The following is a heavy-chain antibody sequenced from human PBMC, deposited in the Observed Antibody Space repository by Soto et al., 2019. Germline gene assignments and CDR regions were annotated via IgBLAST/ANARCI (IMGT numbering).Heavy chain of an antibody. CDR1: EFTFSGRS. CDR2: IDKVGTDS. V-gene: IGHV3-74*03. Sequence: EVQLVESGGGLVQPGGSLRLSCAASEFTFSGRSVHWVRQAPGKGLVWVSGIDKVGTDSTYADSVKGRFTSSRDNAKTTVYLQMNSLSVEDTAVYYCARGWFGPDVWGKGTTFTVSS. CDR3: ARGWFGPDV. J-gene: IGHJ6*03. D-gene: IGHD3-10*01.